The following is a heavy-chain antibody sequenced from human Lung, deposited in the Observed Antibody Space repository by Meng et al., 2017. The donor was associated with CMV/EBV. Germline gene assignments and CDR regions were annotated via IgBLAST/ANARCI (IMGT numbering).Heavy chain of an antibody. J-gene: IGHJ6*02. CDR2: IWPGDSDT. CDR1: GYNFTTYW. CDR3: VRRDRSYAVDV. Sequence: GESXKISCKPSGYNFTTYWIGWVRQMPGKGLEWMGIIWPGDSDTRYSPSFQGHVTISVDKSISVAYLQWSSLKASDTAMYYCVRRDRSYAVDVWGQGTTVTVSS. V-gene: IGHV5-51*01. D-gene: IGHD2-15*01.